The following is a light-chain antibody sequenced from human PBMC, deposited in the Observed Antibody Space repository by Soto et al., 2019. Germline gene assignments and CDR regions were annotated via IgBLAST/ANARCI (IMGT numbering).Light chain of an antibody. CDR2: DAS. CDR3: QHYDNLPLT. Sequence: IRMYQSPSSLSAFVRDKVTITFRTSLIIDKYLDWYKQSPGKAPNLLIYDASTLQSGVPSRFSGSGSRTHFSLTINNLQPEDVGPYCCQHYDNLPLTSGGGT. CDR1: LIIDKY. V-gene: IGKV1-33*01. J-gene: IGKJ4*01.